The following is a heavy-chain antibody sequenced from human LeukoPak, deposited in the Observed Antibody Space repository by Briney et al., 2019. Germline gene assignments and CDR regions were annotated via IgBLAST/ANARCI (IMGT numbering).Heavy chain of an antibody. V-gene: IGHV1-18*01. J-gene: IGHJ4*02. Sequence: GASVKVSCKASGGTFSSYGISWVRQAPGQGLEWMGWISAYNGNTNYAQKLQGRVTMTTDTSTSTAYMELRSLRSDDTAVYYCARVINTLILTGRYYFDYWGQGTLVTVSS. CDR1: GGTFSSYG. CDR3: ARVINTLILTGRYYFDY. D-gene: IGHD3-9*01. CDR2: ISAYNGNT.